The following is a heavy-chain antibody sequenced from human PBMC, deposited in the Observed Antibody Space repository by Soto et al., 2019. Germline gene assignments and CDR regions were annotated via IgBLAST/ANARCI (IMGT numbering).Heavy chain of an antibody. CDR3: AGGPHSSQPRPRGYYYYGMDV. V-gene: IGHV1-69*13. CDR1: GGTFSSYA. J-gene: IGHJ6*01. D-gene: IGHD6-13*01. CDR2: IIPIFGTA. Sequence: ASVKGSCKASGGTFSSYAISWVRQAPGQGLEWMGGIIPIFGTANYAQKFQGRVTITADESTSTAYMELSSLRSEDTSVYYCAGGPHSSQPRPRGYYYYGMDVWGQGHTVPASS.